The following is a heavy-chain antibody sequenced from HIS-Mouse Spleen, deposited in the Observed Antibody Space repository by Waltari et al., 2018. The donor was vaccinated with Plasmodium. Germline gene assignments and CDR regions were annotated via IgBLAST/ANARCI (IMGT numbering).Heavy chain of an antibody. D-gene: IGHD3-3*01. CDR2: INHSGST. Sequence: QVQLQQWGAGLLKPSETLSLTCAVYGGSFRGYSWSWIRQHPGKGQEWIGEINHSGSTNYNPSLKSRVTISVDTSKNQFSLKLSSVTAADTAVYYCARVTSSGVYWYFDLWGRGTLVTVSS. CDR1: GGSFRGYS. J-gene: IGHJ2*01. CDR3: ARVTSSGVYWYFDL. V-gene: IGHV4-34*01.